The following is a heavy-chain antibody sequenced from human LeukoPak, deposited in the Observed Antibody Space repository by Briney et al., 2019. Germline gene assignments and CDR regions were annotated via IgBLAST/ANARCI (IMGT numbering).Heavy chain of an antibody. J-gene: IGHJ4*02. CDR1: GFTVSSNY. CDR3: TRAYSSSWSIYYFDY. V-gene: IGHV3-49*04. Sequence: GGSLRLSCAASGFTVSSNYMSWVRQAPGRGLEWVGFIRSKAYGGTTEYAASVKGRFTISRDDSKSIAYLQMNSLKTEDTAVYYCTRAYSSSWSIYYFDYWGQGTLVTVSS. CDR2: IRSKAYGGTT. D-gene: IGHD6-13*01.